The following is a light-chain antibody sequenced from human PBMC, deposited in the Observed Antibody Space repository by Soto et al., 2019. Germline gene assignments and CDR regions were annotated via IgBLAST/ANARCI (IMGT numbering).Light chain of an antibody. Sequence: EIFMTQSPATLSVSPGEKVILSCRASESVGSTLAWYQQKPGQAPRLLIRGASTRATGVPARFSGSGSGTEFTLTISSLQSEDFAVYYCQQYSTSLTFGAWTTLEIK. J-gene: IGKJ4*02. CDR3: QQYSTSLT. V-gene: IGKV3-15*01. CDR1: ESVGST. CDR2: GAS.